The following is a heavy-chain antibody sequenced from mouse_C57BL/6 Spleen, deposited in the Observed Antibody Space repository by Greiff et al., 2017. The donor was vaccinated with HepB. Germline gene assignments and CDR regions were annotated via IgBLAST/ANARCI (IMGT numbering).Heavy chain of an antibody. Sequence: LQESGPELVKPGASVKISCKASGYAFSSSWMNWVKQRPGKGLEWIGRIYPGDGDTNYNGKLKGKATLTADKSSSTAYMQLSSLTSEDSAVYFCALGDYDDYWGQGTTLTVSS. CDR3: ALGDYDDY. V-gene: IGHV1-82*01. CDR2: IYPGDGDT. D-gene: IGHD2-4*01. J-gene: IGHJ2*01. CDR1: GYAFSSSW.